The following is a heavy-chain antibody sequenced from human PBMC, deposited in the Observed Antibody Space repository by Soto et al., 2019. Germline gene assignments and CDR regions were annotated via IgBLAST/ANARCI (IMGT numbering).Heavy chain of an antibody. CDR1: GGSVNSDNYY. CDR3: AREYSNSPEAFDY. D-gene: IGHD6-6*01. J-gene: IGHJ4*02. Sequence: SETLSLTCTVSGGSVNSDNYYWSWVRQPPGKGLEWIGYIYYTGRTNYNPSPMSRVTISVDTSRNQFSLKLSSVTAADTAVFYCAREYSNSPEAFDYWGQGTLVTVSS. CDR2: IYYTGRT. V-gene: IGHV4-61*01.